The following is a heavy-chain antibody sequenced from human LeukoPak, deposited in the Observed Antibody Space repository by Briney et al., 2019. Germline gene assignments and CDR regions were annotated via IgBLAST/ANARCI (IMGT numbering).Heavy chain of an antibody. CDR3: AKYIRPAAPWFDP. J-gene: IGHJ5*02. D-gene: IGHD2-2*01. CDR2: ISPSGDIT. CDR1: GFIFSSHG. Sequence: GGSLRLSCAASGFIFSSHGMNWVRQAPGKGLEWVSGISPSGDITYYADSVKGRFTISRDDSKNTVYLEMNSLRAEDMAVYYCAKYIRPAAPWFDPWGQGTLVTVSS. V-gene: IGHV3-23*01.